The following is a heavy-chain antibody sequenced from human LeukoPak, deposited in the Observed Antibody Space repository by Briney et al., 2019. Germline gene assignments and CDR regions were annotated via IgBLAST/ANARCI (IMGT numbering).Heavy chain of an antibody. CDR3: ARLISGATRYFDY. J-gene: IGHJ4*02. CDR2: IYSGGST. D-gene: IGHD1-26*01. V-gene: IGHV3-53*01. Sequence: GGSLRLSCAASGFTVISNYMTWVRQAPGKGLEWVSFIYSGGSTYYADSVKGRFTISSDNSKNTLYLQMNSLRAEDTAVYYCARLISGATRYFDYWGQGTLVTVSS. CDR1: GFTVISNY.